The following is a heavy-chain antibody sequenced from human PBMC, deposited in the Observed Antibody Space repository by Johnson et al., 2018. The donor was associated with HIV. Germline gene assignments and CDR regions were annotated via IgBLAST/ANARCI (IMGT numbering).Heavy chain of an antibody. V-gene: IGHV3-23*01. CDR2: ISGSGENT. Sequence: VQLLESGGGLVQPGGSLRLSCAVSGFTFSNYAMSWVRQAPGKGLEWVSGISGSGENTHYAESVKGRFTISRDNSKNTLYLQMISLRAEDMAVYYCVKVGLVGVKEGVGGFDIWGPGTMVTVSS. CDR3: VKVGLVGVKEGVGGFDI. J-gene: IGHJ3*02. D-gene: IGHD1-26*01. CDR1: GFTFSNYA.